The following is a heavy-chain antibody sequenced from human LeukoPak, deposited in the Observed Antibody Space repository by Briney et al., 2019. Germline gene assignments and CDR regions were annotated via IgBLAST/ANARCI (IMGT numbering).Heavy chain of an antibody. D-gene: IGHD3-3*01. CDR2: FDPEDGET. J-gene: IGHJ5*02. CDR3: ATAYTIFGVVTPTTNWFDP. Sequence: ASVKVSCKVSGYTLTELSMHWVRQAPGKGLEWMGGFDPEDGETIYAQKFQGRVTMTEDTSTDTAYMELSSLRSEDTAVYYRATAYTIFGVVTPTTNWFDPWGQGTLVTVSS. V-gene: IGHV1-24*01. CDR1: GYTLTELS.